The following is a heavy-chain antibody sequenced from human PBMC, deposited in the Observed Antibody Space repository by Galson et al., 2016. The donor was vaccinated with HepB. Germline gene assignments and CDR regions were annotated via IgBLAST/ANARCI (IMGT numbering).Heavy chain of an antibody. D-gene: IGHD6-6*01. CDR1: GGSISSGGYY. J-gene: IGHJ4*02. CDR2: IFFTGRT. Sequence: TLSLTCTVSGGSISSGGYYWSWIRQHPGEGLEWIGYIFFTGRTYYNPYNPSLKSRVSISVDTSKSQFSLNLNSVTAADTDVYFCARRFGSSSGDYFDYWGQGTLVTVSS. CDR3: ARRFGSSSGDYFDY. V-gene: IGHV4-31*03.